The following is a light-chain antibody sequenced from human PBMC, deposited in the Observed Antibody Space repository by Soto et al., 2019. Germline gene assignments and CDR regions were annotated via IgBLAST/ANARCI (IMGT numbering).Light chain of an antibody. CDR1: SSDVGGFNF. J-gene: IGLJ2*01. V-gene: IGLV2-14*03. CDR2: DVS. CDR3: TSYTSSSTVV. Sequence: QSALTQPASVSGSPGQSITISCTGTSSDVGGFNFVAWYQHHPDEAPKLMIYDVSNRPSGVSNRFSGSKSGNTASLTISGLQPEDEADYYCTSYTSSSTVVFGGGTQLTVL.